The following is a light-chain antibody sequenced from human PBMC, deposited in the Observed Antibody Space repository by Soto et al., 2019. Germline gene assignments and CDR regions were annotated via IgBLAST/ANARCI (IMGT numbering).Light chain of an antibody. CDR1: QDISNY. CDR2: DAS. J-gene: IGKJ4*01. Sequence: DIQMTQSPSSLSASVGDRVTITCQASQDISNYLNWYQQKPGKAPKLLIYDASNLETGVPSRFSGGGSGTGFTFTISSLQPEDIATYYCHQYDNLPLTFGGGTKVEIE. V-gene: IGKV1-33*01. CDR3: HQYDNLPLT.